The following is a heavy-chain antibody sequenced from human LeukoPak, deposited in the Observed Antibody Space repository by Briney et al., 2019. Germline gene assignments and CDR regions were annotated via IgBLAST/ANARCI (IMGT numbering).Heavy chain of an antibody. CDR3: AREADYYGSGLDY. Sequence: SQTLSLTCAISGDSVSSNSAAWNWLRQSPSRGLEWLGRTYYRSKWYNDYAVSVKSRITINPDTSKNQFSLQLNSVTPEDTAVYYCAREADYYGSGLDYWGQGTLVTVSS. V-gene: IGHV6-1*01. CDR1: GDSVSSNSAA. J-gene: IGHJ4*02. D-gene: IGHD3-10*01. CDR2: TYYRSKWYN.